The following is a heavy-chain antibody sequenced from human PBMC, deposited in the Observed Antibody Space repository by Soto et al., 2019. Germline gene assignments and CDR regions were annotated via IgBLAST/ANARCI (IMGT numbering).Heavy chain of an antibody. CDR3: ARGGRSDRDTRDYSYGMDV. CDR1: GGSISSDY. D-gene: IGHD2-2*01. Sequence: SGTLALTCTVYGGSISSDYWSWIRQPPGKGLEWIGYIYYSGSTNYNPSLKSRVNISVDTSKNQFSLKLRSVTAADPAVYYCARGGRSDRDTRDYSYGMDVWGPGIKVTLSS. CDR2: IYYSGST. J-gene: IGHJ6*02. V-gene: IGHV4-59*01.